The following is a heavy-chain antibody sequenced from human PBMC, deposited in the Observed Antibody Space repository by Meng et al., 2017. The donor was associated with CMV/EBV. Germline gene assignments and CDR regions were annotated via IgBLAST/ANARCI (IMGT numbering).Heavy chain of an antibody. J-gene: IGHJ6*02. CDR3: ARCNVEDSSSSWDYYYGMDV. CDR2: IIPILGIA. D-gene: IGHD6-6*01. V-gene: IGHV1-69*10. CDR1: GGTFSSYA. Sequence: SVKVSCKASGGTFSSYAISWVRQAPGQGLEWMGGIIPILGIANYAQKFQGRVTITADKSTSTAYMELSSLRSEDTAVYYCARCNVEDSSSSWDYYYGMDVWGRGTTVTVSS.